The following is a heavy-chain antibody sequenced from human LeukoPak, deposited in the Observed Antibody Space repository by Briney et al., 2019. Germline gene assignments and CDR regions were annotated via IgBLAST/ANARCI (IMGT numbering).Heavy chain of an antibody. CDR2: ISGSGGST. D-gene: IGHD2-2*02. Sequence: PGGSLRLSCAASGFTFSSYAMSWVRQAPGKGLEWVSAISGSGGSTYYADSVKGRFTISRDNSKNTLYLQMNSLRAEDTAVYYCAKDSRRYCSSTSCYTFDYWGQGTLVTVSS. CDR1: GFTFSSYA. V-gene: IGHV3-23*01. J-gene: IGHJ4*02. CDR3: AKDSRRYCSSTSCYTFDY.